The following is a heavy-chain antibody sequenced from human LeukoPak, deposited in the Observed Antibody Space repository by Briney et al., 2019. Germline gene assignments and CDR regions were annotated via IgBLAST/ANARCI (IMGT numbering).Heavy chain of an antibody. V-gene: IGHV3-30-3*01. CDR2: ISYDGSNK. Sequence: PGRSLRLSCAASGFTFSSYAMHWVRQAPGKGLEWVAVISYDGSNKYYADSVKGRFTISRDNSKNTLYLQMNSLRAEDTAVYYCARETGAQQLVLYYFDYWGQGTLVTVSS. J-gene: IGHJ4*02. D-gene: IGHD6-13*01. CDR3: ARETGAQQLVLYYFDY. CDR1: GFTFSSYA.